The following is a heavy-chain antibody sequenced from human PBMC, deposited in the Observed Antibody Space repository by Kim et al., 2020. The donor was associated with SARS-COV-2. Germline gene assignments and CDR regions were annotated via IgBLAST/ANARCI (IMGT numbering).Heavy chain of an antibody. CDR1: GFTFSSYA. V-gene: IGHV3-64D*09. CDR2: ISSNGGST. D-gene: IGHD3-10*01. J-gene: IGHJ4*02. CDR3: VKGDVLLWFGELSPFDY. Sequence: GGSLRLSCSASGFTFSSYAMHWVRQAPGKGLEYVSAISSNGGSTYYADSVKGRFTISRDNSKNTLYLQMSSLRAEDTAVYYCVKGDVLLWFGELSPFDYWGQGTLVTVSS.